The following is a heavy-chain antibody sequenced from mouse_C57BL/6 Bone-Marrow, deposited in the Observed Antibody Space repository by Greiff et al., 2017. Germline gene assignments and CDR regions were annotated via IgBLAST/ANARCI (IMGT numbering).Heavy chain of an antibody. CDR3: ASLGRLDY. CDR1: EYEFPSHD. CDR2: INSDGGRT. J-gene: IGHJ2*01. D-gene: IGHD4-1*01. V-gene: IGHV5-2*01. Sequence: EVQRVESGGGLVQPGESLKLSCESNEYEFPSHDMSWVRKTPEKRLELVAAINSDGGRTYYPYTMERRFIISRDNTKKTLYLQMSSLTSEETALYYCASLGRLDYWGQGTTLTVSS.